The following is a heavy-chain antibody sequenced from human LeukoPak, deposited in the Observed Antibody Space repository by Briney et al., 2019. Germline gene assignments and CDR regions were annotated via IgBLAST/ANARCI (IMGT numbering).Heavy chain of an antibody. Sequence: GGSLRLSCAASGFTFSSYGMHWVRQAPGKGLEWVAFIRYDGSNKYYADSVKGRFTISRDNSKNTLYLQMNSLRAEDTAVYYCAKDRLYSNHDYDYWGQGTQVTVSS. V-gene: IGHV3-30*02. D-gene: IGHD4-11*01. CDR3: AKDRLYSNHDYDY. J-gene: IGHJ4*02. CDR2: IRYDGSNK. CDR1: GFTFSSYG.